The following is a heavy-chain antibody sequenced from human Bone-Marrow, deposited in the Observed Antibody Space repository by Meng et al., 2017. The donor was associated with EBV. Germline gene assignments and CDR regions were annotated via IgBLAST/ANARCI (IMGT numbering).Heavy chain of an antibody. V-gene: IGHV4-4*03. CDR3: ARGSIKSGSYSIDS. D-gene: IGHD1-26*01. CDR2: IYYSGTT. Sequence: PALWKSPWLLSLPCAFFGGSISTIFWGSWVRQSPGKGLEWIGEIYYSGTTTYNTSLKSRVTISVDKSKNQFSLKLTSVTAADTAVYYCARGSIKSGSYSIDSWGQGILVTVSS. J-gene: IGHJ4*02. CDR1: GGSISTIFW.